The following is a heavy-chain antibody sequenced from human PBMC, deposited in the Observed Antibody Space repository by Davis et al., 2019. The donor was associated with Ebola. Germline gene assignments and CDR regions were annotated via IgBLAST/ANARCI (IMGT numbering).Heavy chain of an antibody. CDR2: TYYTSNKWYN. Sequence: HSQTLSLTCAISGDSVSIYSAGWNWIRQSPSRGLEWLGRTYYTSNKWYNDYAVSVKSRMTINPDTSKNQFSLHLNSVTPEDTALYFCARGWLRRGLDAWGEGTAVTVSS. CDR1: GDSVSIYSAG. J-gene: IGHJ6*04. V-gene: IGHV6-1*01. CDR3: ARGWLRRGLDA. D-gene: IGHD3-10*01.